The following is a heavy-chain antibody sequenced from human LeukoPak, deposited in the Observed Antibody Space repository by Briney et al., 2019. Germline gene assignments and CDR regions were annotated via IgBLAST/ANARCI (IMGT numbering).Heavy chain of an antibody. CDR1: GGSISSYY. D-gene: IGHD6-13*01. CDR3: ARARYSSSWYGGPNWFDP. Sequence: SETLSLTCTASGGSISSYYWSWIRQHAGKGLEWFGRIYTSGSTNYNPSLKSRVTMSVDTSKNQFSLKLSSVTAADTAVYYCARARYSSSWYGGPNWFDPWGQGTLVTVSS. V-gene: IGHV4-4*07. J-gene: IGHJ5*02. CDR2: IYTSGST.